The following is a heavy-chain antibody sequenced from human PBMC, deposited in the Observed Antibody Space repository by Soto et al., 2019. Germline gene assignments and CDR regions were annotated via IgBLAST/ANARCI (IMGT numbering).Heavy chain of an antibody. D-gene: IGHD3-3*01. CDR2: ISYDGSNK. CDR3: VRDLHEPLPADVLRVTK. V-gene: IGHV3-30-3*01. J-gene: IGHJ4*02. CDR1: GFTFSSYA. Sequence: GGSLRLSCAASGFTFSSYAMHWVRQAPGKGLEWVAVISYDGSNKYYADSVRGRFTISRDNARNSLSLQMNSLRADDTAIYYCVRDLHEPLPADVLRVTKWGQGTQVTVSS.